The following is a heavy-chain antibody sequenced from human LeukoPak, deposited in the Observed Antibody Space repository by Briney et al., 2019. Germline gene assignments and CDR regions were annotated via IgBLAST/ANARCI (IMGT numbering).Heavy chain of an antibody. CDR3: AKDNRRHYTSGPNPDSLH. CDR2: ISWNSGSI. CDR1: GFTFDDYA. D-gene: IGHD6-19*01. J-gene: IGHJ4*02. V-gene: IGHV3-9*01. Sequence: PGRSLRLSCAASGFTFDDYAMHWVRQPPEKGLEWVSGISWNSGSIDYADSVKGRFTISRDNAKNSLYLQMNSLRVEDTAFYYCAKDNRRHYTSGPNPDSLHWGQGALVTVSS.